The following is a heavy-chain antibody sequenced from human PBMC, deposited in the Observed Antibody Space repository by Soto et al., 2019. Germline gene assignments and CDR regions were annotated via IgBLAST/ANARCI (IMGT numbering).Heavy chain of an antibody. CDR1: GYSFSTYW. CDR3: ARTTAYYFEY. V-gene: IGHV5-51*01. D-gene: IGHD2-21*02. CDR2: IYPGDSDT. J-gene: IGHJ4*02. Sequence: PGESLKISCKGSGYSFSTYWIGWVREMPGKGLEWMGNIYPGDSDTRSSPSFQGQVTISADNSIRHAFLQWSSLKASDTAIYYCARTTAYYFEYCGQRTQVTVSS.